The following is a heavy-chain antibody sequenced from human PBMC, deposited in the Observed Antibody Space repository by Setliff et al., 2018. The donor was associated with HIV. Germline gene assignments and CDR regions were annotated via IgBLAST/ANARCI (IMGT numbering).Heavy chain of an antibody. CDR2: ISNDGSHK. J-gene: IGHJ4*02. V-gene: IGHV3-30*04. D-gene: IGHD1-26*01. CDR3: AAYRRGGDVGY. CDR1: GFMFGSYG. Sequence: GGSLRLSCAASGFMFGSYGMHWVRQAPVKGLEWMALISNDGSHKYYAHSVKGRFTISRDNSKNTLYMRMDRLRPEDTAVYYCAAYRRGGDVGYWGQGTLVTVSS.